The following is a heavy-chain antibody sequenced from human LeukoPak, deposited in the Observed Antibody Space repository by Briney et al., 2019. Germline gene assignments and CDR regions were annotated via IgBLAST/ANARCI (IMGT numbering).Heavy chain of an antibody. D-gene: IGHD3-22*01. CDR1: GFTFSSYA. J-gene: IGHJ1*01. CDR3: ARASDSSGYYSYFDH. Sequence: GGSLRLSCAASGFTFSSYAMSWVRQAPGKGLEWVSAISGSGGSTYYADSVKGRFTISRDNAKNSLYLQMNSLRAEDTAVYYCARASDSSGYYSYFDHWGQGTLVTVSS. V-gene: IGHV3-23*01. CDR2: ISGSGGST.